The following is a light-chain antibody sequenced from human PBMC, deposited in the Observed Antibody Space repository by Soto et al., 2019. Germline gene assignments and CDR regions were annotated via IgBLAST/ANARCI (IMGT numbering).Light chain of an antibody. CDR1: QSVLYSSNNKNY. CDR2: WAS. Sequence: DIVMTQSPDSLAVSLGERATINCKSSQSVLYSSNNKNYLAWYQQKPGQPPKLLIYWASTRESGVPDRFSGXXXGXXFTLTISSLQAEDVAVYYCQQYYSTPITFGQGTRLEIK. V-gene: IGKV4-1*01. J-gene: IGKJ5*01. CDR3: QQYYSTPIT.